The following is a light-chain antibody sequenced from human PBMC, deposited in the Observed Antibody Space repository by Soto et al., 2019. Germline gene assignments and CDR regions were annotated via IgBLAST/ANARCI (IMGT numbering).Light chain of an antibody. J-gene: IGLJ2*01. Sequence: FMLTQPHSVSESPGKTVTISCTRSSGSIASNYVQWYQQRPGSAPTTLIYEDDQRPSGVPYRFSGSIDRSSNSASLTISGLKTEDEADYYCQSYDSSNPVVFGGGTKLTVL. CDR2: EDD. V-gene: IGLV6-57*04. CDR1: SGSIASNY. CDR3: QSYDSSNPVV.